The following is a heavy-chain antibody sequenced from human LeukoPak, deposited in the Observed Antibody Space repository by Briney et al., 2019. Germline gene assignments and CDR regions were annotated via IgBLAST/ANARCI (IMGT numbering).Heavy chain of an antibody. CDR3: ARVALYETSGSNYFNY. CDR1: GGSIDTRSYS. Sequence: SETLSLTCTVFGGSIDTRSYSWGWVRQPPGRGLECIGSVHNSGRTYYNPSLKSRVGISMDTSKNQFSLNLRSVTAADTPMYYCARVALYETSGSNYFNYWGQGTLVTVSS. CDR2: VHNSGRT. D-gene: IGHD3-22*01. V-gene: IGHV4-39*07. J-gene: IGHJ4*02.